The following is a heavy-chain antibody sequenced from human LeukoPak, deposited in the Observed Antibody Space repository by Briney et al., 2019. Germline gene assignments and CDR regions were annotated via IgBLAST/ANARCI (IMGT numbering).Heavy chain of an antibody. CDR2: IDHNADST. Sequence: PGGSLRLSCVASGFTFSSHVMGWVRRAPGKGLEWVSAIDHNADSTHYADSVKGRFTLSRDSSKNTLYLQMSGLRAEDTAVYYCAKDSAVSGSYPDASDVWGQGTMVTVSS. V-gene: IGHV3-23*01. D-gene: IGHD1-26*01. J-gene: IGHJ3*01. CDR3: AKDSAVSGSYPDASDV. CDR1: GFTFSSHV.